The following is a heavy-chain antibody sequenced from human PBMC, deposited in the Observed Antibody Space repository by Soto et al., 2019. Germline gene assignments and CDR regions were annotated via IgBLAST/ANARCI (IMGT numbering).Heavy chain of an antibody. J-gene: IGHJ4*02. CDR3: ARDVGLGPVTVSTHVDY. D-gene: IGHD4-17*01. CDR1: GGTFSNYT. CDR2: IIPILDIA. V-gene: IGHV1-69*08. Sequence: QVQLVQSGAEVKKPGSSVKVSCKASGGTFSNYTITWVRQAPGQGLEWMGRIIPILDIANYAKKFQGRVTITADKSTSRAYMELSSLRSEDTAVYYCARDVGLGPVTVSTHVDYWGQGTLVIVSS.